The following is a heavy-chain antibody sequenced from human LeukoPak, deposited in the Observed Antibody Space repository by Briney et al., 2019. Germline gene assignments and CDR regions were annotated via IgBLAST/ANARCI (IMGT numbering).Heavy chain of an antibody. CDR1: GFTFSSYS. J-gene: IGHJ3*02. V-gene: IGHV3-21*01. CDR2: ISSSSSYI. Sequence: RAGGSLRLSCAASGFTFSSYSMNWVRQAPGKGLEWVSSISSSSSYIYYADSVKGRFTISRDNAKNSLYLQMNSLRAEDTAVYYCARATVAGTRGRAGDAFDIWGQGTMVTVSS. D-gene: IGHD6-19*01. CDR3: ARATVAGTRGRAGDAFDI.